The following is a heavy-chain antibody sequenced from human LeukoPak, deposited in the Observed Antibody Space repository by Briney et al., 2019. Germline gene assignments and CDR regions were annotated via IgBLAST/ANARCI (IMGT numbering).Heavy chain of an antibody. CDR3: ARGGGLSIVVVPAAIWFDP. Sequence: SETLSLTCAVHGGSFSGYYWSWIRQPPGKGLEWIGEINHSGSTNYNPSLKSRVTISVDTSKNQFSLKLSSVTAADTAVYYCARGGGLSIVVVPAAIWFDPWGQGTLVTVSS. V-gene: IGHV4-34*01. D-gene: IGHD2-2*01. CDR1: GGSFSGYY. CDR2: INHSGST. J-gene: IGHJ5*02.